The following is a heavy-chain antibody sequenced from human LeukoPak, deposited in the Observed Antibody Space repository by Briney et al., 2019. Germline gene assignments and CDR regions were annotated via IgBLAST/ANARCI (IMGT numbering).Heavy chain of an antibody. CDR1: GGSISSYY. D-gene: IGHD3-22*01. Sequence: SETLSLTCTVSGGSISSYYWSWVRQPAGKGLEWIGRIYTSGSTNYNPSLKSRVTMSVDTSKNQFSLKLSSVTAADTAVYYCTASITMLVVSAFDIWGQGTMVTVSS. CDR2: IYTSGST. J-gene: IGHJ3*02. CDR3: TASITMLVVSAFDI. V-gene: IGHV4-4*07.